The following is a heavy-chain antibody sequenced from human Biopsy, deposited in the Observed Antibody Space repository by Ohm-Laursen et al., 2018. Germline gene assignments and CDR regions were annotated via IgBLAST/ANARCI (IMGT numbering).Heavy chain of an antibody. CDR3: ARDRGYYSDRTVPGYFDL. V-gene: IGHV4-59*01. Sequence: SGTLSLTCTVSGDSISSYYWSWIRQPPGKGLEWIGYVYYTGSTDYNPSLQNRVTISVDTSKNHFSLRLRSVTPADTAIYYCARDRGYYSDRTVPGYFDLWGRGTLVTVSS. D-gene: IGHD3-22*01. CDR2: VYYTGST. J-gene: IGHJ2*01. CDR1: GDSISSYY.